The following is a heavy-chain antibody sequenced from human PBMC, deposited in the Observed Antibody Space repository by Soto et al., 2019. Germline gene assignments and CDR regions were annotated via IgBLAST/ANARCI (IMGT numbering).Heavy chain of an antibody. CDR3: ARYCSGGSCSTTGSFDY. J-gene: IGHJ4*02. D-gene: IGHD2-15*01. CDR2: INPSGGST. Sequence: GASVKVSCKASGYTFTSYYMHWVRQAPGQGLEWMGIINPSGGSTSYAQKFQGRVTMTRDTSTSTVYMELSSLRSEDTAVYYCARYCSGGSCSTTGSFDYWGQGTLVTVSS. CDR1: GYTFTSYY. V-gene: IGHV1-46*03.